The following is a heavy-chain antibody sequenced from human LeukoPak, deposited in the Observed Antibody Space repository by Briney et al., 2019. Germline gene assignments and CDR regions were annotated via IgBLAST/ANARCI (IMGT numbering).Heavy chain of an antibody. D-gene: IGHD4-17*01. V-gene: IGHV4-61*01. J-gene: IGHJ4*02. Sequence: SETLSLTCTVSGDSVSSDSYYWSWIRQPPGKGLEWIGYIYYSGSTNYNPSLRSRVTISVDTSKNQFSLKLSSVTAADTAVYYCARGGNYGDYDGYFDYWGQGTLVTVSS. CDR1: GDSVSSDSYY. CDR3: ARGGNYGDYDGYFDY. CDR2: IYYSGST.